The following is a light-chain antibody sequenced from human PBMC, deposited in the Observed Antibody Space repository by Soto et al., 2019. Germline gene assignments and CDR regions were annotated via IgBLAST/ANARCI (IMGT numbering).Light chain of an antibody. CDR2: DVS. J-gene: IGLJ2*01. V-gene: IGLV2-14*01. CDR3: RSYTSSSTLV. CDR1: SSDVGGYNY. Sequence: QSALTQPASVSGSPGQSITISCTGTSSDVGGYNYVSWYQQHPGKAPKLMIYDVSNRPSGVSNRFSGSKSGNTASLTLSGLQSAVEADYVCRSYTSSSTLVFGGGTKLTVL.